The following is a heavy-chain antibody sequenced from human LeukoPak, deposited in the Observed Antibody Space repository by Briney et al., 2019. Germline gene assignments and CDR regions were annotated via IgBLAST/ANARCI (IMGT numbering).Heavy chain of an antibody. CDR2: MNPNSGNT. CDR3: ARGENYDFWSGYWFDP. J-gene: IGHJ5*02. V-gene: IGHV1-8*01. D-gene: IGHD3-3*01. CDR1: GYTFTSYD. Sequence: ASVKVSCTASGYTFTSYDINWVRQATGQGLEWMGWMNPNSGNTGYAQKFQGRVTMTRNTSISTAYMELSSLRSEDTAVYYCARGENYDFWSGYWFDPWGQGTLVTVSS.